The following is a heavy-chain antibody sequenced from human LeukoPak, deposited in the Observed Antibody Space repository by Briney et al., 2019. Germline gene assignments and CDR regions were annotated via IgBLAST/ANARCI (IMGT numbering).Heavy chain of an antibody. J-gene: IGHJ4*02. D-gene: IGHD3-22*01. CDR3: ARFTKYYDSSEFDY. CDR2: IYYSGST. V-gene: IGHV4-59*11. CDR1: GGSISSHY. Sequence: SETLSLTCTVSGGSISSHYWSWIRQPPGKGLEWIGYIYYSGSTNYNPSLKSRVTISVDTSKNQFSLKLSSVTAADTAVYYCARFTKYYDSSEFDYWGQGTLVTVSS.